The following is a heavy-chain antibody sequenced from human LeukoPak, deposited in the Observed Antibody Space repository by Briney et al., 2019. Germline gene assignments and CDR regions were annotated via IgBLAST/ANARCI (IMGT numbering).Heavy chain of an antibody. Sequence: PGGSLRLSCAASGFTFSDYCMGWIRQAPGKGLEWVSYISSSSSYTNYADSVKGRFTISRDNAKNSLYLQMNSLRAEDTAVYYCASRIDSSGYYLVDYYYGMDVWGQGTTVTVSS. J-gene: IGHJ6*02. V-gene: IGHV3-11*06. CDR2: ISSSSSYT. D-gene: IGHD3-22*01. CDR3: ASRIDSSGYYLVDYYYGMDV. CDR1: GFTFSDYC.